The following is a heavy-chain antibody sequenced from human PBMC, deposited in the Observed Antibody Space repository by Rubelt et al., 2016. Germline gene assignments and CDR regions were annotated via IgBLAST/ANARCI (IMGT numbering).Heavy chain of an antibody. CDR3: ARGRRGSSSWLGRDYYGMDV. J-gene: IGHJ6*02. Sequence: QVQLQQWGAGLLKPSETLSLTCAVYGGSFSGYYWSWIRQPPGKGLEWIGEINHSGSTNYNPSLKSRVTISVDTSKNQFSLKVSSGTAADTAVYYCARGRRGSSSWLGRDYYGMDVWGQGTTVTVSS. V-gene: IGHV4-34*01. D-gene: IGHD6-13*01. CDR2: INHSGST. CDR1: GGSFSGYY.